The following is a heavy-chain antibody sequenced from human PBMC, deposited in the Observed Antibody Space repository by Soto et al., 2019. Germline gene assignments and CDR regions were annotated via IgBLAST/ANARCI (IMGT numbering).Heavy chain of an antibody. Sequence: QVHLVESGGGVVQPGRSLRLSCAASGFTFSNYAMHWVRQAPGKGLEWVAVLSYDGSDKYNANSVKGRITISRDTSKKTMYLQMNSLRAEETAVSDCERDTGPNVYNYYYFAMDFWGQGTTVTVSS. J-gene: IGHJ6*02. V-gene: IGHV3-30-3*01. CDR2: LSYDGSDK. CDR3: ERDTGPNVYNYYYFAMDF. D-gene: IGHD3-10*02. CDR1: GFTFSNYA.